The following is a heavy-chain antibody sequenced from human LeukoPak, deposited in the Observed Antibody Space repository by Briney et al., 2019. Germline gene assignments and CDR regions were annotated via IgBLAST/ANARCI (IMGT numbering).Heavy chain of an antibody. D-gene: IGHD3-3*01. CDR1: GFSFSSFW. CDR3: ARDSPGFTIFGVVIPTP. CDR2: IKEDGSEK. J-gene: IGHJ5*02. Sequence: GGSLRLSCAASGFSFSSFWMGWVRQAPGKGPEWVANIKEDGSEKFYVDSEKGRFTISRDNAKTSVYLQMNSLRAEDTAVYYCARDSPGFTIFGVVIPTPWGQGTLVTVSS. V-gene: IGHV3-7*05.